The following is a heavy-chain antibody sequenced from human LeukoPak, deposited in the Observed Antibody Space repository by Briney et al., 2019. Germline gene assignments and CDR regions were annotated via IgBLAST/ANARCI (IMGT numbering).Heavy chain of an antibody. V-gene: IGHV3-30*02. CDR3: ARDQNTYNSRNRMSSFDI. CDR2: IRQEGRDT. D-gene: IGHD1-14*01. CDR1: GFPFSSHG. J-gene: IGHJ3*02. Sequence: PGGSLRLSCAASGFPFSSHGMHWVRQAPGKGLEWVAYIRQEGRDTYYADSLQGRFTISRDNAKNSLYLQMNSLRAEDAAVYYCARDQNTYNSRNRMSSFDIWGQGTMVTVS.